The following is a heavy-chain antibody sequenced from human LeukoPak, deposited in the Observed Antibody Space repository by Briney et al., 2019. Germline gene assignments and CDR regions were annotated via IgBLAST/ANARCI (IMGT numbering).Heavy chain of an antibody. CDR2: ISGSGGST. J-gene: IGHJ4*02. CDR1: VFIFNDYA. CDR3: VRDWGYDGSGYWQKYFDS. V-gene: IGHV3-23*01. D-gene: IGHD3-22*01. Sequence: GGSVTLTRAACVFIFNDYAMHGLRQAPWKGLDGVSAISGSGGSTYYADSMKGRFTISRDNAKTTLHLQMNSLRAEDAAVYYCVRDWGYDGSGYWQKYFDSWGQGTLVTVSS.